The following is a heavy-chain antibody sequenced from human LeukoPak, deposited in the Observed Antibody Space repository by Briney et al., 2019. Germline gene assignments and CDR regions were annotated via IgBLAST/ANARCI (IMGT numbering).Heavy chain of an antibody. CDR3: AISYCGGGICYYDYMDV. D-gene: IGHD2-15*01. Sequence: ASVKVSCKASGYTFTGYYMHWVRQAPGQGLEWMGWINPNSGGTNYAQKFQGRVTMTRDTSISTAYMELSRLRSDDTAVYYCAISYCGGGICYYDYMDVWGKGTTVTVSS. CDR2: INPNSGGT. V-gene: IGHV1-2*02. J-gene: IGHJ6*03. CDR1: GYTFTGYY.